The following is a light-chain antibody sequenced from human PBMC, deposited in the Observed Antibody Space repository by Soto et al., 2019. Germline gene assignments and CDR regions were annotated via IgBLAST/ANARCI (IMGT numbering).Light chain of an antibody. CDR2: DAS. Sequence: EVVLTQSPATLSLSPGDRATLSCRASQSVGIYLAWYQQKPGQAPRLLIYDASNRVTGIPARFRGSGSGADFTLTISSLELEDFALYYCQQRGDGPPLTFGGGTKVEIK. CDR3: QQRGDGPPLT. J-gene: IGKJ4*01. CDR1: QSVGIY. V-gene: IGKV3-11*01.